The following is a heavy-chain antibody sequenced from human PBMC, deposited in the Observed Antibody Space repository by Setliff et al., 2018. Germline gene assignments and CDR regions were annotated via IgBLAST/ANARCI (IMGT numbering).Heavy chain of an antibody. D-gene: IGHD3-10*01. CDR3: VKLVPQAISSDP. V-gene: IGHV3-15*01. J-gene: IGHJ5*02. CDR2: IKSKSDGGAT. Sequence: PGGSLRLSCAASGFTFNNAWMSWVRQDPGKGLEWIGRIKSKSDGGATDYAAAVKGRFTISRDDSENTVYLQMDSLITEDTAVYYCVKLVPQAISSDPWGQGTLVTVSS. CDR1: GFTFNNAW.